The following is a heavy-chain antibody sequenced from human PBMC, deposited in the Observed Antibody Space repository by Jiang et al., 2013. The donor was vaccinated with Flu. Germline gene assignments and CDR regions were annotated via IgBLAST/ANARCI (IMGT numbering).Heavy chain of an antibody. J-gene: IGHJ4*02. CDR2: IKSNTYGGTT. Sequence: VQLVESGGGLVKPGGSLRLSCTVSEFTFSDAYMSWVRQAPGKGLEWVGRIKSNTYGGTTDYAAPVQGRFTISRDDSRNTVYLQMNSLNTEDTAVYYCGQSSPLKYYDYWGQGTLVTVSS. D-gene: IGHD3-16*02. CDR1: EFTFSDAY. CDR3: GQSSPLKYYDY. V-gene: IGHV3-15*01.